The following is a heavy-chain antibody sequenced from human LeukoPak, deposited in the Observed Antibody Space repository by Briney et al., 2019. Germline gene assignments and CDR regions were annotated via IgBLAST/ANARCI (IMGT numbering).Heavy chain of an antibody. CDR1: GFTFSSYS. Sequence: GGSLRLSCAASGFTFSSYSMNWVRQAPGKGLEWVSYISSSSSTIYYADSVKGRFTISRDNAKNSLYLQMNILRAEDTAGYYCAKDSGDYDSWSGYYRGKGSYYFDYWGQGTLVTVSS. J-gene: IGHJ4*02. D-gene: IGHD3-3*01. CDR3: AKDSGDYDSWSGYYRGKGSYYFDY. V-gene: IGHV3-48*01. CDR2: ISSSSSTI.